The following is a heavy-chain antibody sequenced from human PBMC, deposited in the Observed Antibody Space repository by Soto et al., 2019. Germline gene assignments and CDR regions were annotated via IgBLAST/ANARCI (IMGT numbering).Heavy chain of an antibody. CDR1: GGPLSSGSYY. Sequence: PSETLSLTCTVSGGPLSSGSYYWSWIRQSPGQGLEWIGYIYYSGTTKYNPSLKSRVSISVDTSKNQFSLRLTSLSAADTAVYYCARVGLDSSGSYWGQGTLVTVSS. J-gene: IGHJ4*02. V-gene: IGHV4-61*01. CDR2: IYYSGTT. CDR3: ARVGLDSSGSY. D-gene: IGHD3-22*01.